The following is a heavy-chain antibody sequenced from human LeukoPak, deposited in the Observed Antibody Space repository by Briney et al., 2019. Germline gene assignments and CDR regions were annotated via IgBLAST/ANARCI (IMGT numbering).Heavy chain of an antibody. J-gene: IGHJ3*02. D-gene: IGHD2-15*01. Sequence: PSETLSLTCTVSGASIRSGDYYRSWIRQPPGKGLEWIGYIYDSGSTYYNPSLKSRITISVDTSENRFSLKLSSVTATDTAVYYCARDCSGGSCYGAFDIWGQGTMVTVSS. CDR1: GASIRSGDYY. CDR3: ARDCSGGSCYGAFDI. CDR2: IYDSGST. V-gene: IGHV4-30-4*01.